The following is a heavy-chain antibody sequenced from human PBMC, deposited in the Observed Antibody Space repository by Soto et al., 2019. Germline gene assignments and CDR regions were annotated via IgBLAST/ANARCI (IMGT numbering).Heavy chain of an antibody. CDR3: ASSGAREGDWFDP. V-gene: IGHV4-31*03. D-gene: IGHD3-16*01. CDR1: GDSIRRRGFY. J-gene: IGHJ5*02. Sequence: QVHLQESGPGQVRPSQTLSLTCSVSGDSIRRRGFYWSWIRQRPGEGLEWIGFIYYSGITDYNPSLKSRVAISADISKNQCSLKLNSVTAADTAVYYCASSGAREGDWFDPWGQGTLVTVSS. CDR2: IYYSGIT.